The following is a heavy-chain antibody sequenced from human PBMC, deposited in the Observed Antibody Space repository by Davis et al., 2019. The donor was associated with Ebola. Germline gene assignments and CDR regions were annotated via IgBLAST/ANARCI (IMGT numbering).Heavy chain of an antibody. V-gene: IGHV4-38-2*02. J-gene: IGHJ5*02. CDR1: GYSISSGYY. CDR3: ARMGVVVAIAPSGWVDI. CDR2: IYHSGST. D-gene: IGHD2-15*01. Sequence: SETLSLTCTVSGYSISSGYYWGWIRQPPGKGLEWIGSIYHSGSTYYNPSLKSRVTLSVDTSKNQFSLKLISMTAADTAIYYCARMGVVVAIAPSGWVDIWGQGTPVTVSS.